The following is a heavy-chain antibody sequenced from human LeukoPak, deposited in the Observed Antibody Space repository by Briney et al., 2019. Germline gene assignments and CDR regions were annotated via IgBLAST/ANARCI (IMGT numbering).Heavy chain of an antibody. Sequence: ASVKVSCKASGNTFNGYYMHWVRQAPGQGLEWMGRINPHSGGTNSAQKFQGRVTMTRDTSISTAYMELSRLTSDDTAVYYCARTWGLAYCGGDCLHGAFDFWGQGTMVTVFS. CDR1: GNTFNGYY. V-gene: IGHV1-2*06. D-gene: IGHD2-21*02. CDR2: INPHSGGT. J-gene: IGHJ3*01. CDR3: ARTWGLAYCGGDCLHGAFDF.